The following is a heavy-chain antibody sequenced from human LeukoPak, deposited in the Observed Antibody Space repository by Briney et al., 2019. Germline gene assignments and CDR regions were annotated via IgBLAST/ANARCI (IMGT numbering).Heavy chain of an antibody. CDR3: ARESVVTDFDY. CDR2: INSDGSST. CDR1: GFTFSSYW. V-gene: IGHV3-74*01. J-gene: IGHJ4*02. Sequence: SGGSLRLSCAASGFTFSSYWMHWVRQAPGKGLVWVSRINSDGSSTSYADSVKGRLTISRDNAKNTLYLQMNSLRAEDTAVYYCARESVVTDFDYWGQGTLVTVSS. D-gene: IGHD4-23*01.